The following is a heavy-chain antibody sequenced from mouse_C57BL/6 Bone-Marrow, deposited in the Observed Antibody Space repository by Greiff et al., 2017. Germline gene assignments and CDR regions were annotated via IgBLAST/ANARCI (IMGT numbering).Heavy chain of an antibody. CDR3: AREMELLRFVFDY. J-gene: IGHJ2*01. CDR2: ISYDGSN. Sequence: EVKLMESGPGLVKPSQSLSLTCSVTGYSITSGYYWNWIRQFPGNKLEWMGYISYDGSNNYNPSLKNRISITRDTSKNQFFLKLNSVTTEDTATYYCAREMELLRFVFDYWGQGTTLTVSS. CDR1: GYSITSGYY. V-gene: IGHV3-6*01. D-gene: IGHD1-1*01.